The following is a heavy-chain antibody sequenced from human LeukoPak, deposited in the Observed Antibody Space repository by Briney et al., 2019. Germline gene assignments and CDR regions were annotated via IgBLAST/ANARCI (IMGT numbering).Heavy chain of an antibody. CDR2: ISAYNGNT. Sequence: ASVKVSCKACGYTFTSYGISWVRQAPGQGLEWMGWISAYNGNTNYAQKLQGRVTMTTDTSTSTAYMELRSLRSDDTAVYYCARDRDYDFWSGYSVYWGQGTLVTVSS. V-gene: IGHV1-18*01. J-gene: IGHJ4*02. CDR1: GYTFTSYG. D-gene: IGHD3-3*01. CDR3: ARDRDYDFWSGYSVY.